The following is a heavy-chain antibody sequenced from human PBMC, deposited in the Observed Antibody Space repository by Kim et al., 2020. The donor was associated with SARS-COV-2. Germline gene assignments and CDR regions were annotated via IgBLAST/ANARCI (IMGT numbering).Heavy chain of an antibody. CDR1: GFTFTSYG. Sequence: GGSLRLSCAASGFTFTSYGMHWVRLAQGRRLEWVASISDFSTYIYYADSVKGRCIISRDNAKNSLFLQMNNLRAEDAGVYYCVRDSSAWPTYDNWGQGTL. CDR3: VRDSSAWPTYDN. D-gene: IGHD6-25*01. CDR2: ISDFSTYI. J-gene: IGHJ4*02. V-gene: IGHV3-21*01.